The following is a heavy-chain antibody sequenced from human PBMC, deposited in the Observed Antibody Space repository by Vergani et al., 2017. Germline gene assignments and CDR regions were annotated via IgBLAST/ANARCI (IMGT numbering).Heavy chain of an antibody. D-gene: IGHD6-13*01. V-gene: IGHV4-38-2*02. CDR2: LHHNGAT. CDR1: HFFISSNAYY. CDR3: ERVERRPWSNSCSRFEY. J-gene: IGHJ4*02. Sequence: VLLHEPGPGLVKPSETLSLTCTVSHFFISSNAYYWGWIRQAPGRGLEWIGSLHHNGATSHNPSLRSRVTMSVDTSKNQFSLSLNSVTAADTAIYYCERVERRPWSNSCSRFEYWGLGIPVTVSS.